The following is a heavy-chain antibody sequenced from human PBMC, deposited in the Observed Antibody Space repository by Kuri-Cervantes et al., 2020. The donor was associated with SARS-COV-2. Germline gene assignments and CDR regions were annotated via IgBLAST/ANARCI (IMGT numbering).Heavy chain of an antibody. V-gene: IGHV4-4*07. CDR2: IYTSGST. CDR3: ARVLEGIVAAGSHYYYYMDV. J-gene: IGHJ6*03. Sequence: GSLRLSCTVSGDSISSYSWSWVRQPAGKGLEWIGHIYTSGSTNYNPSLKSRVTMSVDTSKNHFSLRLSSVTAADTAVYYCARVLEGIVAAGSHYYYYMDVWGKGTTVTVSS. D-gene: IGHD6-13*01. CDR1: GDSISSYS.